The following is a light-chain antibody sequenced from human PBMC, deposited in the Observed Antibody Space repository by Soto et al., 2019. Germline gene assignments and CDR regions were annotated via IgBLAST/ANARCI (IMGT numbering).Light chain of an antibody. CDR1: QGIRTE. Sequence: AIQMTQSPSSLSASVGDRVTITCRASQGIRTELSWYQQKPGKAPNLLIYSASTVQTGVPSRFSGSGSGTDFTLTISSLQPEDFATYYCLQDYNYPRTFGGGTEVEIK. J-gene: IGKJ4*01. CDR3: LQDYNYPRT. V-gene: IGKV1-6*01. CDR2: SAS.